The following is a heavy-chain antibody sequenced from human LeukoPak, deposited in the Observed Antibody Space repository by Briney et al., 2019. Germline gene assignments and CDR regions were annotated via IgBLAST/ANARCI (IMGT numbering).Heavy chain of an antibody. J-gene: IGHJ4*02. CDR1: GFTFSSYA. CDR2: ISGSGGST. CDR3: AKDHKVVVNDWAFDY. Sequence: GGSLRLSCAASGFTFSSYAMSWVRQAPGKGLEWVSAISGSGGSTYYADSVKGRFTISRDNSKNTLYPQMNSLRAEDTAVYYCAKDHKVVVNDWAFDYWGQGTLVTVSS. D-gene: IGHD3-22*01. V-gene: IGHV3-23*01.